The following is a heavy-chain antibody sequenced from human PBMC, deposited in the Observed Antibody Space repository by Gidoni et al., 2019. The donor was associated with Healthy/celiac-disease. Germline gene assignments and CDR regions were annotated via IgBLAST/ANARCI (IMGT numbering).Heavy chain of an antibody. CDR1: GFTFSDYY. D-gene: IGHD7-27*01. V-gene: IGHV3-11*06. J-gene: IGHJ3*02. Sequence: QVQLVESGGGLVKPGGSLRLSCAASGFTFSDYYMSWIRQAPGKGLEWVSYISSSSSYTNYADSVKGRFTISRDNAKNSLYLQMNSLRAEDTAVYYCARSNANDAFDIWGQGTMVTVSS. CDR3: ARSNANDAFDI. CDR2: ISSSSSYT.